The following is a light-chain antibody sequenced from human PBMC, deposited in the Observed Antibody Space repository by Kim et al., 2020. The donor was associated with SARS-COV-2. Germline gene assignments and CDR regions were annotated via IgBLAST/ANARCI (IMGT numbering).Light chain of an antibody. CDR3: GTWDTSLSGVV. Sequence: GQKVTISCSGSSSNMGEKSVSWYQQLPGTAPKLLIFDNNKRPSGIPDRFSGSKSGTSATLDITGLQTGDEADYYCGTWDTSLSGVVFGGGTQLTVL. CDR1: SSNMGEKS. CDR2: DNN. V-gene: IGLV1-51*01. J-gene: IGLJ2*01.